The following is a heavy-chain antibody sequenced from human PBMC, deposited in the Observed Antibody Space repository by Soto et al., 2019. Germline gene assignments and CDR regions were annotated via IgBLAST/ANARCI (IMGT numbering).Heavy chain of an antibody. V-gene: IGHV1-69*13. CDR3: ARASLHYYDSSGYFPGPFDP. CDR2: IIPIFGTA. D-gene: IGHD3-22*01. J-gene: IGHJ5*02. CDR1: GGTFSSYA. Sequence: SVKVSCKASGGTFSSYAISWVRQAPGQGLEWMGGIIPIFGTANYAQKFQGRVTITADESTSTAYMELSSLRSEDTAVYYCARASLHYYDSSGYFPGPFDPWGQGTLVTVSS.